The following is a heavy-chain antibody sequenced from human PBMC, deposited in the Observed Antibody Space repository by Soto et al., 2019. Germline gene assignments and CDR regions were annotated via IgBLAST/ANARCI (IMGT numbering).Heavy chain of an antibody. CDR1: VVTDKTYYW. CDR3: VRSVILSGGSYKGLIRLHYFES. D-gene: IGHD3-3*01. Sequence: LETLPLSCDLSVVTDKTYYWWPWVHQKPGKGLEWIGEIYHSGSAIYTPSLKSRFTLSLDESKNEFSLNVNSVTAADTAVYYCVRSVILSGGSYKGLIRLHYFESWGPGTLVIVFS. J-gene: IGHJ4*02. V-gene: IGHV4-4*02. CDR2: IYHSGSA.